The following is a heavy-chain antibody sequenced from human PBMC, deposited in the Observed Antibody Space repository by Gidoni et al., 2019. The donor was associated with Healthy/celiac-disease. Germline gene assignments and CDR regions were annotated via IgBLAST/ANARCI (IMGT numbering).Heavy chain of an antibody. D-gene: IGHD2-15*01. V-gene: IGHV1-69*01. CDR2: IIPIFGTA. J-gene: IGHJ5*02. CDR1: GGTFSSYA. Sequence: QVQLVQSGAEVKKPGSSVKVSCKASGGTFSSYAISWVRQAPGQGLEWMGGIIPIFGTANYAQKFQGRVTITADESTSTAYMELSSLRSEDTAVYYCARVFIGYCSGGSCPNWFDPWGQGTLVTVSS. CDR3: ARVFIGYCSGGSCPNWFDP.